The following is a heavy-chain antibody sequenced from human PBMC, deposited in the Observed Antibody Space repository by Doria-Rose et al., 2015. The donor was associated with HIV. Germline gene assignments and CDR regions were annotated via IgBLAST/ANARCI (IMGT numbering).Heavy chain of an antibody. CDR2: ISWDSGAK. D-gene: IGHD3-3*01. J-gene: IGHJ6*03. Sequence: VQLVQSGGGLVQPGRSLRLSCVGPGFSFESYAMHWVRLAPGKGLEWVAGISWDSGAKGNADSLEGRFTITRDNAKKSVYLEMRSLRPEDTAFYYCAKAPIIGPKYYFYMDVWGKGTSVTVSS. CDR1: GFSFESYA. CDR3: AKAPIIGPKYYFYMDV. V-gene: IGHV3-9*01.